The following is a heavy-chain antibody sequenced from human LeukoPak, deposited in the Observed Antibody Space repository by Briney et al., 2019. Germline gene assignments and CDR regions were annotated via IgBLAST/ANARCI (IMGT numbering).Heavy chain of an antibody. CDR1: GFTFSSYG. Sequence: PGGSLRLSCAASGFTFSSYGMHWVRQAPGKGLEWVAFIRYDGSNKYYADSVKGRFTISRDNSKNTLYLQMNSLRAEDTAVYYCAKGAKSAKYCSSTSCYTHDAFDIWGQGTMVTVSS. J-gene: IGHJ3*02. CDR2: IRYDGSNK. D-gene: IGHD2-2*02. V-gene: IGHV3-30*02. CDR3: AKGAKSAKYCSSTSCYTHDAFDI.